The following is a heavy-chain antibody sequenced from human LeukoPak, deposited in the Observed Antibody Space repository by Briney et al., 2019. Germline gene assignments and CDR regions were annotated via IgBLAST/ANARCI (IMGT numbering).Heavy chain of an antibody. Sequence: GRSLRLSCAASGFTFSSYGMHWVRQAPGKGLEWVAVIWYDGSNKYYADSVKGRFTISRDNSKNTLYLQMNSLRAEDTAVYCCAKGTFIAVAGSLDYWGQGTLVTVSS. CDR3: AKGTFIAVAGSLDY. J-gene: IGHJ4*02. D-gene: IGHD6-19*01. V-gene: IGHV3-33*06. CDR1: GFTFSSYG. CDR2: IWYDGSNK.